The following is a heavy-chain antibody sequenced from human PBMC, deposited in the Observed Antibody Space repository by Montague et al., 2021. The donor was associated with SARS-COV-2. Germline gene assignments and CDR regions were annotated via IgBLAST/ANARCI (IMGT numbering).Heavy chain of an antibody. CDR3: ASPTYYYDSSGSDAFDI. CDR2: SYYSGST. V-gene: IGHV4-39*01. J-gene: IGHJ3*02. CDR1: GGSISSSSYY. Sequence: SETLSLTCTVSGGSISSSSYYWGWIRQPPGKGLEWIGSSYYSGSTYYNPYPKSRVTISADTSKNQFSLKLSTATAAAAAVYYCASPTYYYDSSGSDAFDIWGQGTMVTVSS. D-gene: IGHD3-22*01.